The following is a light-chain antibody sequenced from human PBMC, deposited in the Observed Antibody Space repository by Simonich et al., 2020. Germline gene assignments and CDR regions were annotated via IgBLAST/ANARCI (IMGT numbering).Light chain of an antibody. J-gene: IGKJ5*01. V-gene: IGKV4-1*01. CDR1: QSVLYSSNNKNY. CDR3: QQYYSTPIT. Sequence: DIVMTQSPDSLAVSLGERDTINCKSSQSVLYSSNNKNYLAWYQQKQGQPPKLLIYWASTRESGVPDRFSGSGSGTDFTLTISSLQAEDVAVYYCQQYYSTPITFGQGTRLEIK. CDR2: WAS.